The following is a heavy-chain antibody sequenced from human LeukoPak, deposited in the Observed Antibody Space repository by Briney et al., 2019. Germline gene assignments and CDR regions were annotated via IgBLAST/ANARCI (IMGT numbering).Heavy chain of an antibody. V-gene: IGHV3-7*01. CDR1: GFTFSYFW. D-gene: IGHD6-19*01. J-gene: IGHJ4*02. CDR3: ARCSGWAFKN. Sequence: PGGSLRLSCAASGFTFSYFWMSWVRQAPGKGLEWVANINPDGSEKNYVDSVKGRFTISRDSAKNPLYLQMDSLRAEDTAIYYCARCSGWAFKNWGQGNLVTVSS. CDR2: INPDGSEK.